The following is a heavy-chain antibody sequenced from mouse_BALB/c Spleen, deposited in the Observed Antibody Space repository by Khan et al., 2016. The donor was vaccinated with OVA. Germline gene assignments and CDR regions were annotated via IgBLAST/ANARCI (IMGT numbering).Heavy chain of an antibody. CDR1: GFSLTNYG. J-gene: IGHJ4*01. CDR3: ARQPYYHYYIMDY. D-gene: IGHD2-10*01. Sequence: VQLQESGPGLVAPSQSLSITCTISGFSLTNYGVHWVRQPPRKGLEWLVVIWSDGSTTYDSALKSRLTISKDNSKSQVFLEMDSLQTDDTAMYYCARQPYYHYYIMDYWGQGTSVTVSS. V-gene: IGHV2-6-1*01. CDR2: IWSDGST.